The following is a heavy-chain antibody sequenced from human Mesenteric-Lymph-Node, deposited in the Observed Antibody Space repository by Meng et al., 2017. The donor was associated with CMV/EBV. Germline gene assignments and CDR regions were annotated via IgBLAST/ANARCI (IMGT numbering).Heavy chain of an antibody. V-gene: IGHV3-66*02. D-gene: IGHD3-3*01. CDR3: ASNDFWSGYRHGMDV. CDR1: GFSVGNDF. CDR2: IYNVGGT. J-gene: IGHJ6*02. Sequence: GESLKISCAVSGFSVGNDFVAWVRQAPGKGLEWVSIIYNVGGTYYADSVRARFAISRDNSKNIVDLQMSSLRTEDTAMYYCASNDFWSGYRHGMDVWGQGTTVTVSS.